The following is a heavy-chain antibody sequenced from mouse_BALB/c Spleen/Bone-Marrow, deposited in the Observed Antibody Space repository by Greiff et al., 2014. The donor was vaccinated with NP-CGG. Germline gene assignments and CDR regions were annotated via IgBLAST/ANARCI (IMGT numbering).Heavy chain of an antibody. J-gene: IGHJ2*01. CDR1: GYTFTSSW. D-gene: IGHD2-1*01. CDR3: ARGGYGNYYFDY. CDR2: IHPNSGNT. V-gene: IGHV1S130*01. Sequence: VQLQESGSVLVRPGASVKLSRKASGYTFTSSWMHWAKQRPGQGLEWIGEIHPNSGNTNYNEKFKGKATLTVDTSSSTAYVDLSSLTSEDSAVYYCARGGYGNYYFDYWGQGTTLTVSS.